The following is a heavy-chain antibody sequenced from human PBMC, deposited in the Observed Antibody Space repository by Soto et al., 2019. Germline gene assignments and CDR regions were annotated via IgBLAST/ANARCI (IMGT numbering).Heavy chain of an antibody. V-gene: IGHV3-33*01. Sequence: GGSLRLSCAASGFTFSSYGMHWVRQAPGKGLEWVAVIWYDGSNKYYAGSVKGRFTISRDNSKNTLYLQMNGLRAEDTAVYYCARASGYSYGYVSNYYYYYGMDVWGQGTTVTVSS. CDR1: GFTFSSYG. CDR2: IWYDGSNK. D-gene: IGHD5-18*01. CDR3: ARASGYSYGYVSNYYYYYGMDV. J-gene: IGHJ6*02.